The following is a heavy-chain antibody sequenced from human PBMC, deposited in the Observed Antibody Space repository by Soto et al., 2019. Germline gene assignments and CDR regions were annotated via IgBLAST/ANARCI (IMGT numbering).Heavy chain of an antibody. V-gene: IGHV4-30-4*01. J-gene: IGHJ5*02. Sequence: TCTVSGGSISSGDYYWSWIRQPPGKGLEWIGYIYYSGSTYYNPSLKSRVTISVDTSKNQFSLKLSSVTAADTAVYYCARAGEIDVVVVAPNWFDPWGQGTLVTVSS. CDR1: GGSISSGDYY. CDR3: ARAGEIDVVVVAPNWFDP. D-gene: IGHD2-15*01. CDR2: IYYSGST.